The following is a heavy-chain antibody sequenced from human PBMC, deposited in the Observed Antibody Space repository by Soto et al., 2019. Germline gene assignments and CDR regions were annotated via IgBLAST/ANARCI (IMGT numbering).Heavy chain of an antibody. CDR1: GLTFSRHA. J-gene: IGHJ5*01. V-gene: IGHV3-23*01. CDR3: AKKPNGFDS. CDR2: ISESSSNT. Sequence: EVQLLESGGGLVQPGGSLRLSCAASGLTFSRHAMAGVRQAPGKGLEWLSSISESSSNTYYADSVKGRFTISKDNSKNMLYLQMNSLRDEDTAVYYCAKKPNGFDSWGQGTLVTVSS.